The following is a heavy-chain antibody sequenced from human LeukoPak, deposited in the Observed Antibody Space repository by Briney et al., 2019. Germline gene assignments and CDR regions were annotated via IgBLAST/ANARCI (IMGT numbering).Heavy chain of an antibody. V-gene: IGHV1-18*01. Sequence: GASVKLSCKAAGYTFTSSGISWVRQAAGQGLEWMGWISAYNGNTNYAQKLQGRVTMTTDTSTSTAYMELRSLRSDDTAVYYCAREGYSYGYAFDYWGQGTLVTVSS. CDR3: AREGYSYGYAFDY. J-gene: IGHJ4*02. CDR1: GYTFTSSG. D-gene: IGHD5-18*01. CDR2: ISAYNGNT.